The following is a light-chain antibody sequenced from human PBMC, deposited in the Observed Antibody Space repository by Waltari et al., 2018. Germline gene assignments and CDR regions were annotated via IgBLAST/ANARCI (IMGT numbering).Light chain of an antibody. Sequence: QSALTQPASVSGSPGQSITIPCTGTSSDVGGYNYVSWYQQHPGNAPKLMIYEVSNRPSGVSNRFSGSKSGNAASLSISGLQAEDEADYYCRSYTSSSTLVFGGGTKLTVL. CDR3: RSYTSSSTLV. CDR2: EVS. V-gene: IGLV2-14*01. CDR1: SSDVGGYNY. J-gene: IGLJ2*01.